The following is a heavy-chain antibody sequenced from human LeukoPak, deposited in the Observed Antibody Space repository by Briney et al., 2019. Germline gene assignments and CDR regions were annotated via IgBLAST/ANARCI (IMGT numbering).Heavy chain of an antibody. CDR3: ARGTIDENPAGESGDYYFDY. CDR2: IIPILGIA. Sequence: ASVKVSCKASGGTFSSYAISWVRQAPGQGLEWMGRIIPILGIANYAQKFQGRVTITADKSTSTAYMELSSLRSEDTAVYYCARGTIDENPAGESGDYYFDYWGQGTLVTVSS. CDR1: GGTFSSYA. V-gene: IGHV1-69*04. J-gene: IGHJ4*02. D-gene: IGHD4-17*01.